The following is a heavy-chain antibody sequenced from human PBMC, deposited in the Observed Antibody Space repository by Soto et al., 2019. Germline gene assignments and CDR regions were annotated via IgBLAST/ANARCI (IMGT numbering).Heavy chain of an antibody. V-gene: IGHV3-21*01. Sequence: PGGSLRLSCAASGFTFSSYSMNWVRQAPGKGLEWVSSISSSSSYIYYADSVKGRFTISRDNAKSSLYLQMNSLRAEDTAVYYCAREVYYDILTGYYRGGPGTFDIWGQGTMVTVSS. CDR1: GFTFSSYS. CDR2: ISSSSSYI. J-gene: IGHJ3*02. D-gene: IGHD3-9*01. CDR3: AREVYYDILTGYYRGGPGTFDI.